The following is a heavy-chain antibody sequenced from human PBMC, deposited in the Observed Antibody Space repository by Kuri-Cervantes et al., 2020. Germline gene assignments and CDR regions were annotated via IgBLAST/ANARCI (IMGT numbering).Heavy chain of an antibody. CDR2: IYTSGNT. J-gene: IGHJ6*03. V-gene: IGHV4-4*07. CDR3: ARDQYFYYMDV. CDR1: GGSISSYY. Sequence: SETLSLTRTVSGGSISSYYWSWIRQPAGKGLEWIGRIYTSGNTNYNPSLKSRVTISVDSSKNHFSLKVSSVTAADTAVYFCARDQYFYYMDVWGKGTAVTVSS.